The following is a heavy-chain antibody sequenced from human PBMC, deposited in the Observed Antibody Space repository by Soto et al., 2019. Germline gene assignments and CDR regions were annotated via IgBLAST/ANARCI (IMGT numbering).Heavy chain of an antibody. Sequence: SETLSLTCTVSGGSISGYYWSWFRQPPGKGLEWIGYIYYSGSTTYTPSLKSRVTIAVDTSKNQFSLRLNSVTAADTAVYYCARLGGYYQAFDQWGQG. J-gene: IGHJ4*02. V-gene: IGHV4-59*08. CDR1: GGSISGYY. CDR3: ARLGGYYQAFDQ. D-gene: IGHD3-22*01. CDR2: IYYSGST.